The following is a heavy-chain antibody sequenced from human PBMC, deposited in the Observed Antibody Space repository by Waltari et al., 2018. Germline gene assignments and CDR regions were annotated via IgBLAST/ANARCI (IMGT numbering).Heavy chain of an antibody. CDR2: ISYNGAT. CDR3: ATYIGASLGTAAFDV. CDR1: VVSLTTNRHY. J-gene: IGHJ3*01. D-gene: IGHD5-12*01. Sequence: QLQLQESGPGLVKPSETPSLTCSVSVVSLTTNRHYWGWIRQPPGQGLKWSGTISYNGATYSSPSLRSRVTIFRDTSKNQLSLKLGSVTAADTAFYYCATYIGASLGTAAFDVWGQGTMVTVSS. V-gene: IGHV4-39*05.